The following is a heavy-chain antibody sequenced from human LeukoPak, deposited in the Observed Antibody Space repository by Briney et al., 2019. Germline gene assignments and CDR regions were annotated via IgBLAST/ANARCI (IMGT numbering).Heavy chain of an antibody. D-gene: IGHD5-18*01. CDR3: ARGDTPMVYYFDY. Sequence: SVKVSCKASGGTFSSYAISWVRQAPGQGLEWMGRIIPILGIANYAQKFQGRVTITADKSTSTAYMELSSLRSEDTAVYYCARGDTPMVYYFDYWGQGTLVTVSS. V-gene: IGHV1-69*04. CDR2: IIPILGIA. CDR1: GGTFSSYA. J-gene: IGHJ4*02.